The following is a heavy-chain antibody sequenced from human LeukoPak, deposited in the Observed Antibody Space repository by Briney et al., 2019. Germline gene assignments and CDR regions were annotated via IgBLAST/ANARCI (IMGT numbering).Heavy chain of an antibody. CDR1: GGSISSFY. CDR2: IYYSGWT. J-gene: IGHJ5*02. D-gene: IGHD2-2*01. CDR3: ARRDGYCSSSSCYFARFDP. V-gene: IGHV4-59*08. Sequence: PSETLSLTCTVSGGSISSFYWSWVRQFPGKGLEWIGDIYYSGWTSYNPSLKSRVTISVDTSKNQFSLKLSSVTAADTAVYYCARRDGYCSSSSCYFARFDPWGQGTLVTVSS.